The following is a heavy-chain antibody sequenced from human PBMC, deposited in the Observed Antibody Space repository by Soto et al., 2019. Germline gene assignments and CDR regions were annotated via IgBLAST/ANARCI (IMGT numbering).Heavy chain of an antibody. CDR1: GFTFSSYG. Sequence: QGQLVESGGGVVQPGRSLRLSCEASGFTFSSYGMHWVRQAPGKGLEWVAVISYDGDNKYYGDSMKGRLTISRDNSKNTLYLQMKSLRVEDTAVYYCAKAYYHFWSGYATSYYYGLDVWGQGTTVTVSS. CDR3: AKAYYHFWSGYATSYYYGLDV. J-gene: IGHJ6*02. V-gene: IGHV3-30*18. D-gene: IGHD3-3*01. CDR2: ISYDGDNK.